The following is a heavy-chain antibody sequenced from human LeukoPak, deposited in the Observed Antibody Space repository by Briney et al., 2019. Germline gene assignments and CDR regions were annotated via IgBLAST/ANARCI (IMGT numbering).Heavy chain of an antibody. CDR2: ISSSSSYI. CDR1: GFTFSSYS. Sequence: PGGSLRLSCAASGFTFSSYSMNWVRQAPGKGLEWVSSISSSSSYIYYADSVKGRFTISRDNAKNSLYLQMNSLRAEDTAVYYCARVTIAVAGNRKLDYWGQGTPVTVSS. CDR3: ARVTIAVAGNRKLDY. D-gene: IGHD6-19*01. V-gene: IGHV3-21*01. J-gene: IGHJ4*02.